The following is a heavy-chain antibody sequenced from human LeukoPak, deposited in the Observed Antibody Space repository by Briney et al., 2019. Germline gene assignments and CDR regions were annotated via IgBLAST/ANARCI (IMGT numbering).Heavy chain of an antibody. Sequence: SETLSLTCTVSGGSISSYYWSWIRQPPGKGLEWIGYIHYSGSTNYNPSLKSRVTISVDTSKNQFSLKLSSVTAADTAVYYCARQDRLLWFGELFGPLAYWGQGTLVTVSS. CDR3: ARQDRLLWFGELFGPLAY. D-gene: IGHD3-10*01. J-gene: IGHJ4*02. CDR2: IHYSGST. V-gene: IGHV4-59*08. CDR1: GGSISSYY.